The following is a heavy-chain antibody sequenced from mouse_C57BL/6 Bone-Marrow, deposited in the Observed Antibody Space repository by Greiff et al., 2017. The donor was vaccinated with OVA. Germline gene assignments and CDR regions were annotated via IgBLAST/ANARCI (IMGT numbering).Heavy chain of an antibody. Sequence: VQLQQSGAELVKPGASVKISCKASGYAFSSYWMNWVKQRPGKGLEWIGQIYPGDGDTNYNGKFKGKATLTADKSSSTAYMQLSSLSSEDSAVYCCARIECMYVGLFTYWGQGTLVTVSA. J-gene: IGHJ3*01. CDR1: GYAFSSYW. D-gene: IGHD2-10*02. V-gene: IGHV1-80*01. CDR3: ARIECMYVGLFTY. CDR2: IYPGDGDT.